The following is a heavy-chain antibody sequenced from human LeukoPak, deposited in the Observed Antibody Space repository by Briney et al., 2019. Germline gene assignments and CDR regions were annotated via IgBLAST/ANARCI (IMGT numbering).Heavy chain of an antibody. CDR3: LLQMTYGELSDPDF. Sequence: GGSLRLSCAASGFTFSGYYMNWIRQAPGKGLEWVSYISSSGTTIYYADSVKGRFTISRDSAMNSVSLQINSLRAEDTAVYYCLLQMTYGELSDPDFRGQGTLVTVSS. V-gene: IGHV3-11*04. CDR2: ISSSGTTI. D-gene: IGHD3-16*02. CDR1: GFTFSGYY. J-gene: IGHJ4*02.